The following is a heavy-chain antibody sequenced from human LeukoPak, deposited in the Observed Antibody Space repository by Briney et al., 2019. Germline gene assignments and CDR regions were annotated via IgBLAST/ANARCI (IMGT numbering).Heavy chain of an antibody. CDR1: GYSFTNYW. D-gene: IGHD3-10*01. J-gene: IGHJ5*02. V-gene: IGHV5-51*01. CDR3: ARQRFTMRAYAGNWFDP. Sequence: GESLKISCKGSGYSFTNYWIGWVRQMPGKGLEWMGIICPGDSDTRYSPSFQDQVTISADKSISTAYLQWSSLKASDTAMYYCARQRFTMRAYAGNWFDPWGQGTLVTVSS. CDR2: ICPGDSDT.